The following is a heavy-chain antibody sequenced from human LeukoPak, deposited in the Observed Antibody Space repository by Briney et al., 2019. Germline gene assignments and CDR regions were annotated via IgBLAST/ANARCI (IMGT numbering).Heavy chain of an antibody. Sequence: GGSLRLSCAASEFTFSDDWMSWVRQAPGKGLEWVGRIKSKTDGGTTDYAAPVKGRFTISRDDSKNLLYLQMKGLKTDDTGVYYCSTGAFWGQGTLVTVSS. CDR2: IKSKTDGGTT. J-gene: IGHJ4*02. CDR3: STGAF. CDR1: EFTFSDDW. V-gene: IGHV3-15*01.